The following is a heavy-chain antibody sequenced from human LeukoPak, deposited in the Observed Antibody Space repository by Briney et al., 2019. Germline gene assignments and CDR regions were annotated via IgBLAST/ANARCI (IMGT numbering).Heavy chain of an antibody. CDR3: ARDWAYSSSPFDY. CDR2: ISSSSYI. V-gene: IGHV3-21*01. D-gene: IGHD6-6*01. Sequence: GGSLRLSCAASGFTFSSYSMNWVRQAPGKGLEWVSSISSSSYIYYADSVKGRFTISRDNAKNSLYLQMNSLRAEDTAVYYCARDWAYSSSPFDYWGQGTLVTVSS. CDR1: GFTFSSYS. J-gene: IGHJ4*02.